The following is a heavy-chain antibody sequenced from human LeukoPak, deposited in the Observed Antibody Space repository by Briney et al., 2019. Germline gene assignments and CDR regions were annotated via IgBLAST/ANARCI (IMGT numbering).Heavy chain of an antibody. D-gene: IGHD1-26*01. CDR3: ARDYVGFEWELEPIYYMDV. V-gene: IGHV3-48*01. Sequence: GGSLRLSCAASGFTFSSYSMNWVRQAPGKGLEWVSYISSSSSTIYYADSVKGRFTISRDNAKNSLYLQMNSLRAEDTAVYYCARDYVGFEWELEPIYYMDVWGKGTTVTVSS. CDR1: GFTFSSYS. CDR2: ISSSSSTI. J-gene: IGHJ6*03.